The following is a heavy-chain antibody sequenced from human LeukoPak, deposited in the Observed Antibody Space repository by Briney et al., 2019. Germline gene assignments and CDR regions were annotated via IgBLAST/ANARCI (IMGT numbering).Heavy chain of an antibody. D-gene: IGHD1-26*01. J-gene: IGHJ4*02. CDR2: IYVGDSDT. Sequence: GESLKISCQGSVYSFSSYWIGWVRQMPAKGLEWMGIIYVGDSDTSYSPSFQGQVTISADKSISTAYLQWSSLKASDTAMYYCARRRDLYSGSYYPFDYWGQGTLVTVSS. CDR1: VYSFSSYW. CDR3: ARRRDLYSGSYYPFDY. V-gene: IGHV5-51*01.